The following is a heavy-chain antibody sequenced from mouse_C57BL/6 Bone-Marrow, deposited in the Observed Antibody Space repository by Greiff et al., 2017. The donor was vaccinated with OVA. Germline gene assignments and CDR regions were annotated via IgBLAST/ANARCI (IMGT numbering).Heavy chain of an antibody. CDR2: INPNNGGT. V-gene: IGHV1-26*01. Sequence: VQLQQSGPELVKPGASVKISCKASGYTFTDYYMNWVKQSHGKSLEWIGDINPNNGGTSYNQKFKGKATLTVDKSSSTAYMELRSLTSEDSAVYYCAFTTVVATMRYFDVWGTGTTVTVSS. CDR1: GYTFTDYY. D-gene: IGHD1-1*01. CDR3: AFTTVVATMRYFDV. J-gene: IGHJ1*03.